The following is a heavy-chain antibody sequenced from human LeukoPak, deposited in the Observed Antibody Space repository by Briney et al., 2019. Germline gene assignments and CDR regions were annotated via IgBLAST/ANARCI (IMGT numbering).Heavy chain of an antibody. J-gene: IGHJ6*03. D-gene: IGHD3-10*01. CDR3: ATGESGYMDV. CDR1: GGTFSSYA. Sequence: GASVKVSCKASGGTFSSYAISWVRQAPGQGLEWMGGIIPIFGTANYAQKFQGRVTITADESTSTAYMELSSLRSEDTAVYYCATGESGYMDVWGKGTTVTASS. V-gene: IGHV1-69*13. CDR2: IIPIFGTA.